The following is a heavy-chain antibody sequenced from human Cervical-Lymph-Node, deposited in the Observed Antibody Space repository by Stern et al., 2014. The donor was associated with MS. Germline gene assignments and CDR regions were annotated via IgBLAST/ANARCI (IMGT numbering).Heavy chain of an antibody. CDR2: AYLGDSET. D-gene: IGHD4-17*01. CDR3: ASADYGDYDDPSFFDF. CDR1: RSSFTGYW. Sequence: EVQLVESGAEVKKPGESLKISCQGSRSSFTGYWIGWVRQMTGKGLELLGIAYLGDSETRYSPAFRGQVTISVDKSIRTAYLQWSSLKASDTAMYYCASADYGDYDDPSFFDFWGQGTLVTVSS. V-gene: IGHV5-51*01. J-gene: IGHJ4*02.